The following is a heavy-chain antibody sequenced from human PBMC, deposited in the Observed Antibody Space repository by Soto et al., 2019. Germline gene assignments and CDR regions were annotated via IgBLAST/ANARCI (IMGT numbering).Heavy chain of an antibody. Sequence: EASVKVSCKASGYTFTSYGISWVRQAPGQGLEWMGWISAYNGNTNYAQKLQGRVTMTTDTSTSTAYMELRSLTSDDTAIYYCAKNGQPPYYYYGLDVWGQGTKVTVSS. D-gene: IGHD2-8*01. CDR3: AKNGQPPYYYYGLDV. CDR2: ISAYNGNT. CDR1: GYTFTSYG. V-gene: IGHV1-18*01. J-gene: IGHJ6*02.